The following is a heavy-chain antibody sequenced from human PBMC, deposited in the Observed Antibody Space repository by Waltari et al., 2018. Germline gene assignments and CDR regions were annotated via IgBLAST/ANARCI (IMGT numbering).Heavy chain of an antibody. D-gene: IGHD2-2*02. CDR2: ISGSGGST. CDR3: AKGPNTGIVDY. J-gene: IGHJ4*02. V-gene: IGHV3-23*01. Sequence: SSYAMSWVRQAPGKGLEWVSAISGSGGSTYYADSVKGRFTISRDNSKNTLYLQMNSLRAEDTAVYYCAKGPNTGIVDYWGQGTLVTVSS. CDR1: SSYA.